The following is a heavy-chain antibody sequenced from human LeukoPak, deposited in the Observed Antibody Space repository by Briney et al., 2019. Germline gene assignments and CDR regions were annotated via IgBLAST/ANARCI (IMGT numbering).Heavy chain of an antibody. CDR3: AKDYSSSPEYYYYYYMDV. Sequence: GGSLRLSCAASGFTFYNYAMSWVRQAPGKGLEWVSAISGSGGSTYYADSVKVRFTISRDNSKNTLYLQMNSLRAEDTAVYYCAKDYSSSPEYYYYYYMDVWGKGTTVTVSS. D-gene: IGHD6-6*01. V-gene: IGHV3-23*01. CDR1: GFTFYNYA. CDR2: ISGSGGST. J-gene: IGHJ6*03.